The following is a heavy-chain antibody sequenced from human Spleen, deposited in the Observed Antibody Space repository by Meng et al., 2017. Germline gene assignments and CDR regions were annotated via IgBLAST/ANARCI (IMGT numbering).Heavy chain of an antibody. J-gene: IGHJ6*02. D-gene: IGHD2-2*01. CDR2: IYYSGDT. CDR3: ARIYCTTTTCHFYGMDV. CDR1: GGSVSSGSYY. Sequence: SETLSLTCTVSGGSVSSGSYYWSWIRQSPGKGLEWIGYIYYSGDTNYNPSLKGRVSISLDKSKNQFSLKLSSVTAADTAVYYCARIYCTTTTCHFYGMDVWGQGTTVTVSS. V-gene: IGHV4-61*01.